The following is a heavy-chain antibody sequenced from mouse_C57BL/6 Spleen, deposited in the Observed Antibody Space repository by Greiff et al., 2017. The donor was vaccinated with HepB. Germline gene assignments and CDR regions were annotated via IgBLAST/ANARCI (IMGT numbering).Heavy chain of an antibody. CDR1: GFTFSDYG. V-gene: IGHV5-17*01. CDR2: ISSGSSTI. D-gene: IGHD1-1*01. CDR3: ARNLYGSYAMDY. J-gene: IGHJ4*01. Sequence: EVQLVESGGGLVKPGGSLKLSCAASGFTFSDYGMHWVRQAPEKGLEWVAYISSGSSTIYYAVTVKGRFTISRDNAKNTLFLQMTSLRSEDTAMYYCARNLYGSYAMDYWGQGTSVTVSS.